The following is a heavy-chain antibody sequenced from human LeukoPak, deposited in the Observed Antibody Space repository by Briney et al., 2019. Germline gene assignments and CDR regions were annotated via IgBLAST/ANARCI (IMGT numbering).Heavy chain of an antibody. Sequence: PGGSLRLSCAASGFTFSNAWMSWVRQAPGKGLEWVGHIKNKTDGGTTDYAAPVKGRLTISRDDSKNTLYLQMNSLKTEDTAVYYCTTLRSIATDYWGQGTLVTVSS. J-gene: IGHJ4*02. CDR2: IKNKTDGGTT. D-gene: IGHD2-2*01. V-gene: IGHV3-15*01. CDR1: GFTFSNAW. CDR3: TTLRSIATDY.